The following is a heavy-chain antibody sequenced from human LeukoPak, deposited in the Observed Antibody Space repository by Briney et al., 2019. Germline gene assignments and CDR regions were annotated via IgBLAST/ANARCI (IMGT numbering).Heavy chain of an antibody. CDR3: ARSRGSDY. J-gene: IGHJ4*02. D-gene: IGHD5-12*01. CDR1: GFTFSNYG. CDR2: ISSTSSYI. Sequence: GGSLRLSCAASGFTFSNYGMNWVRQAPGKGLEWVSSISSTSSYIYYADSVKGRFTISRDNAKNSVYLQMNSLRDEDTAVYYCARSRGSDYWGQGTLVTVSS. V-gene: IGHV3-21*01.